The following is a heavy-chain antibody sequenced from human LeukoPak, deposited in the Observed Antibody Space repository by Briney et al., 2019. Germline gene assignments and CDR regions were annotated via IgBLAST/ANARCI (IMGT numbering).Heavy chain of an antibody. Sequence: GGSLRLSCAASGITFSSYAMDWVRQAPGKGLEWVAVISYDGSSKYYADSVKGRFTISRDNSKNTLYLQMNSLRTEDTAVYYCARLYCSSTSCFWMGRGDNDSYMDVWGKGTTVTVSS. D-gene: IGHD2-2*01. J-gene: IGHJ6*03. V-gene: IGHV3-30*01. CDR3: ARLYCSSTSCFWMGRGDNDSYMDV. CDR2: ISYDGSSK. CDR1: GITFSSYA.